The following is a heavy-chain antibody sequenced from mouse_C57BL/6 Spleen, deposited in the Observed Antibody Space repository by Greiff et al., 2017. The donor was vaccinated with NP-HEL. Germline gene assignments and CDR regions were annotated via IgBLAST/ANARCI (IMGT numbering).Heavy chain of an antibody. J-gene: IGHJ2*01. CDR3: TRPGFYYGSSFDY. CDR1: GFTFSDYG. D-gene: IGHD1-1*01. Sequence: EVKLEKSGGGLVMPGGSLKLSCAASGFTFSDYGMHWVRQAPEKGLEWVAYISSGSSTIYYADTVKGRFTISRDNAKNTLFLKMTSLRSEDTAMYYCTRPGFYYGSSFDYWGQGTTLTVSS. V-gene: IGHV5-17*01. CDR2: ISSGSSTI.